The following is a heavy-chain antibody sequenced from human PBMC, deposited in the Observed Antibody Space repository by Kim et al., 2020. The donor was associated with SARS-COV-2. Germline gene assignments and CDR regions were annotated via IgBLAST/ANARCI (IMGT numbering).Heavy chain of an antibody. V-gene: IGHV3-74*01. D-gene: IGHD1-26*01. Sequence: GGSLRLSCAASGFTFSSYWMHWVRQAPGKGLVWVSRINSDGGTTSYADSVKGRFTISRDNAKSTLYLQMNSLRAEDTPVYYCASRRYTGTYYYFDYWGQGTLVTVSS. CDR1: GFTFSSYW. J-gene: IGHJ4*02. CDR2: INSDGGTT. CDR3: ASRRYTGTYYYFDY.